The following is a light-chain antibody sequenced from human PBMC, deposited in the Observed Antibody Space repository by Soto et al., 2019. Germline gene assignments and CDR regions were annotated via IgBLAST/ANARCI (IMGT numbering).Light chain of an antibody. CDR2: DAS. V-gene: IGKV3-15*01. J-gene: IGKJ3*01. CDR3: QQYNNWPPFT. Sequence: EIVMTQSPAPLSLSPGERPSPPCRASQSVGSKLAWYQQKPAQAPRLLIYDASTRATGFPARFSGSGSGTEFTLTISSLQPEDFAVYYCQQYNNWPPFTFGPGTKVDIK. CDR1: QSVGSK.